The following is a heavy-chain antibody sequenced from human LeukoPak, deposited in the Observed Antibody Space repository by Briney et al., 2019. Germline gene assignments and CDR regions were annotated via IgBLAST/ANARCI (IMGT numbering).Heavy chain of an antibody. Sequence: PSETLSLTCAVYAESFSDYYWSWIRQPPGKGLEWIGEINHSGSTNYNPSLKTRVTISIDTSNNQFSLKLSSVTAADTAVYYCARRRGVKYNSDRIYSFDYWGQGTLVTVSS. V-gene: IGHV4-34*01. CDR1: AESFSDYY. J-gene: IGHJ4*02. CDR2: INHSGST. D-gene: IGHD1-1*01. CDR3: ARRRGVKYNSDRIYSFDY.